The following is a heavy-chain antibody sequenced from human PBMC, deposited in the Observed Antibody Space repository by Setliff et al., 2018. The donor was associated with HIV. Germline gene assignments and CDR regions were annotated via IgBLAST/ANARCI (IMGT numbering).Heavy chain of an antibody. Sequence: QPGGSLRLSCVGSGFTFGNYWMSWVRQAPGKGLEWVANIKQDGSEKYYVDSVKGRFTISRDNAKDSLYLQMNSLRAEDTAVYYCARDKDSSSWYNQEYYFDYWGQGTLVTVS. CDR3: ARDKDSSSWYNQEYYFDY. J-gene: IGHJ4*02. V-gene: IGHV3-7*01. CDR1: GFTFGNYW. D-gene: IGHD6-13*01. CDR2: IKQDGSEK.